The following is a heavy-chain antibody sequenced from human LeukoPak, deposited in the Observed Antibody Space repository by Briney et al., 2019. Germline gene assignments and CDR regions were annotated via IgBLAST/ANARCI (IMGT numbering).Heavy chain of an antibody. D-gene: IGHD4-17*01. V-gene: IGHV3-48*03. CDR2: ISSSGSTI. CDR1: GFTFSSYE. Sequence: PGGSLRLSCAASGFTFSSYEMNWVRQAPGKGLEWVSYISSSGSTIYYADSVKGRFTISRDNAKNPLYLQMNSLRAEDTAVYYCARGNDYGDAFDIWGQGTMVTVSS. J-gene: IGHJ3*02. CDR3: ARGNDYGDAFDI.